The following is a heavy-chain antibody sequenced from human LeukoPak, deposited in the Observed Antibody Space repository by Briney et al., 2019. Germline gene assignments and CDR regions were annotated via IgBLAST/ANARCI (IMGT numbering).Heavy chain of an antibody. CDR2: IYPGDSDT. CDR1: GYTFTGYW. CDR3: ARPIVGTSVPAFDI. D-gene: IGHD1-26*01. J-gene: IGHJ3*02. Sequence: KVSCKASGYTFTGYWIGWGRQMPGKGLEWMGIIYPGDSDTRYSPSFQGQVTISADKSISTAYLQWSSLKASDTAMYYCARPIVGTSVPAFDIWGQGTMVTVSS. V-gene: IGHV5-51*01.